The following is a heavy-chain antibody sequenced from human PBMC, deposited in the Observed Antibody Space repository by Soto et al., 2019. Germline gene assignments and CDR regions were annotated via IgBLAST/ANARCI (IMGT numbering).Heavy chain of an antibody. D-gene: IGHD6-19*01. V-gene: IGHV4-34*01. CDR1: GGSFSGYY. J-gene: IGHJ4*02. CDR2: INHSGST. Sequence: QVQLQQWGAGLLKPSETLSLTCAVYGGSFSGYYWSWIRQPPGKGLEWIGEINHSGSTNYNPSLKSRVTISVDTSKNQFSLKLSSVTAADTAVYYCARYFDGQWPSPDYWGQGTLVTVSS. CDR3: ARYFDGQWPSPDY.